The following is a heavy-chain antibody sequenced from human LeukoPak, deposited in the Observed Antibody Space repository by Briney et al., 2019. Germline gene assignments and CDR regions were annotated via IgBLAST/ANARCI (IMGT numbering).Heavy chain of an antibody. CDR1: GGSISSSSYY. CDR2: IYYSGST. V-gene: IGHV4-39*07. J-gene: IGHJ4*02. CDR3: ARFGYSSSWYNGY. D-gene: IGHD6-13*01. Sequence: SETLSLTCTVSGGSISSSSYYWGWIRQPPGKGLEWIGSIYYSGSTYYNPSLKSRVTISVDTSKNQFSLKLSSVTAADTAVYYCARFGYSSSWYNGYWGQGTLVTVSS.